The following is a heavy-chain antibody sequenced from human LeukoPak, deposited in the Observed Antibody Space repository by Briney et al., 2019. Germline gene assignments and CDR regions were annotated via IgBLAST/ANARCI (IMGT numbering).Heavy chain of an antibody. CDR1: GFTLSSYG. CDR2: ISGSGGST. Sequence: GGSLRLSCAASGFTLSSYGMNWVRQAPGKGLEWVSGISGSGGSTYYADSVKGRFTISRDNSKNTLYLQMNSLRAEDTAVYYCARDFGWYFDYWGQGTLVTVSS. CDR3: ARDFGWYFDY. V-gene: IGHV3-23*01. D-gene: IGHD6-19*01. J-gene: IGHJ4*02.